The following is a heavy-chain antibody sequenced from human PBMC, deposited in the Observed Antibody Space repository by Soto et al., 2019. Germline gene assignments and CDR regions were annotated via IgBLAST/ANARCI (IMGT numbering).Heavy chain of an antibody. CDR1: DVYISSYY. V-gene: IGHV4-59*01. Sequence: SQTLSLTWAVSDVYISSYYWSWIRQPPGKGLEWIGNVYYSGSTYYNPSLKSRVTISVDTSKNQFSLKLSSVSAADPAVYYCARWRYVYSFDYWGQGTLVTVSS. J-gene: IGHJ4*02. CDR3: ARWRYVYSFDY. D-gene: IGHD5-18*01. CDR2: VYYSGST.